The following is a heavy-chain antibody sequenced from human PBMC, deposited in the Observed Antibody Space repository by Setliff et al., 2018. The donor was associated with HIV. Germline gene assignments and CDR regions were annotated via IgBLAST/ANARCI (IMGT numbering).Heavy chain of an antibody. J-gene: IGHJ4*02. V-gene: IGHV3-73*01. CDR1: GFTFYGSA. D-gene: IGHD1-26*01. Sequence: GGSLRLSCVTSGFTFYGSAIHWVRQPSGKGLEWIARIRSKPNNYATSYAPSVKDRFTIFRDESKNTAYLQMTRLKIEDTAVYYCTRRGADNGGYPDYWGQGTLVTVSS. CDR3: TRRGADNGGYPDY. CDR2: IRSKPNNYAT.